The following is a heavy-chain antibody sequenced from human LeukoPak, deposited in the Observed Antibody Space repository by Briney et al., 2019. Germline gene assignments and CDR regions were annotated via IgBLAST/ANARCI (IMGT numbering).Heavy chain of an antibody. V-gene: IGHV1-69*04. CDR2: IIPIFGIA. Sequence: SVKVSCKASGGTFSSYAISWVRQAPGQGLEWMGRIIPIFGIANYAQKFQGRVTITADKSTSTAYMELSSLRSEDTAVYYCAREESSGWYKNWGQGTLVTVSS. CDR3: AREESSGWYKN. CDR1: GGTFSSYA. D-gene: IGHD6-19*01. J-gene: IGHJ4*02.